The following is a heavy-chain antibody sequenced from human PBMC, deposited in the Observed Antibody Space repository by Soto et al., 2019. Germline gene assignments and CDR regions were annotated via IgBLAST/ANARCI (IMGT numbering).Heavy chain of an antibody. Sequence: QVQLVQSGAEVKKPGSSVKVSCKASGGIFSSYAISWLRQAPGQGLEWMGAVIPILGQPYYAPTFQDRVTSTADDSTRTAYMERSSLRSDDTAVYFCARVGGVGAPPGADFWGQGTLFTVSS. J-gene: IGHJ4*02. CDR1: GGIFSSYA. V-gene: IGHV1-69*01. CDR3: ARVGGVGAPPGADF. CDR2: VIPILGQP. D-gene: IGHD1-26*01.